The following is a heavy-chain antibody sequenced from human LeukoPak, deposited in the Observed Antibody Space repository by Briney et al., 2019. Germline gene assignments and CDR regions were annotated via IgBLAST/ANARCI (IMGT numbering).Heavy chain of an antibody. J-gene: IGHJ6*03. Sequence: SETLSLTCTVSGGSISSGSYYWSWIRQPAGKGLEWIGRIYTSGSTNYNPSLKSRVTISVDTSKNQFSLKLSSVTAADTAVYYCARHPGYYYYYMDVWGEGTTVTISS. CDR1: GGSISSGSYY. CDR3: ARHPGYYYYYMDV. V-gene: IGHV4-61*02. CDR2: IYTSGST.